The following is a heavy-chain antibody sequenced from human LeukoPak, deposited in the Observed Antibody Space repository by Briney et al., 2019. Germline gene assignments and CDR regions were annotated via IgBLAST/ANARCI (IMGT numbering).Heavy chain of an antibody. D-gene: IGHD1-14*01. CDR1: DYTFTSYG. Sequence: ASAKVSCKASDYTFTSYGISWVRQAPGQGLEWMGWIIPYNGNTNYAQNLQGRVSMTTDTSTTTAYMVLTSLTSDDTAVYYCARGGTTSWVGSFDHWGQGTLVTVSS. V-gene: IGHV1-18*01. CDR3: ARGGTTSWVGSFDH. J-gene: IGHJ4*02. CDR2: IIPYNGNT.